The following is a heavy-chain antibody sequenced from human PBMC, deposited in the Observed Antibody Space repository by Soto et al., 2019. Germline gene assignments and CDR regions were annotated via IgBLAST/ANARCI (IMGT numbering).Heavy chain of an antibody. D-gene: IGHD6-13*01. CDR2: IKPKSGVT. J-gene: IGHJ4*02. V-gene: IGHV1-2*02. CDR1: GYTFTDYF. Sequence: QVQLVQSGADMKRPGASVKVSCKASGYTFTDYFLHWVRQAPGQGLEWMGWIKPKSGVTNYAQRFQGRVTMTRDTSITTAYMDLSSLRSDDTAVYYCATDSDYSSSWTYWGQGTLVTVSS. CDR3: ATDSDYSSSWTY.